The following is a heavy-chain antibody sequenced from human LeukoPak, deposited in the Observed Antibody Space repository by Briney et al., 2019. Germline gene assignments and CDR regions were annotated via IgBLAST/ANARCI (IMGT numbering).Heavy chain of an antibody. J-gene: IGHJ4*02. V-gene: IGHV3-48*03. CDR3: ARDLIVGAHFDY. D-gene: IGHD1-26*01. CDR2: ISSGGNTR. CDR1: GFTYSSYD. Sequence: PGGSQTLSCAASGFTYSSYDMIWPRQATGRGLEWLSYISSGGNTRYFADSVKGRFTISRDNAKNSLYLQMNSLRAEDTAVYYCARDLIVGAHFDYWGQGTLVTVSS.